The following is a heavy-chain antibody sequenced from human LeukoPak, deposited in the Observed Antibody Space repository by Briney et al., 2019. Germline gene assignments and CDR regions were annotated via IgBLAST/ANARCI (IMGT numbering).Heavy chain of an antibody. CDR1: GYTFTGYY. CDR3: ARVGVWFGELWVYFSGYDFGFDY. V-gene: IGHV1-2*02. Sequence: GASVKVSCKASGYTFTGYYMHWVRQAPGQGLEWMGWINPNSGGTNYAQKFQGRVTMTRDTSISTAYMELSRLRSDDTAVYYCARVGVWFGELWVYFSGYDFGFDYWGQGTLVTVSS. CDR2: INPNSGGT. D-gene: IGHD3-10*01. J-gene: IGHJ4*02.